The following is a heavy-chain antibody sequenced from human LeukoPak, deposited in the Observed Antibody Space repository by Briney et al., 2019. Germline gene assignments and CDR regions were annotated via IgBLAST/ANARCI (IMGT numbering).Heavy chain of an antibody. Sequence: GGTLRLSCAASGFTFSSYGMSWVRQAPGKGLEWVSAISGSGGSTYYADSVKGRFTISRDNPKNTLYLQMNSLRAEDTAVYYCAKDQLLWFGELLGLDYWGQGTLVTVSS. CDR3: AKDQLLWFGELLGLDY. V-gene: IGHV3-23*01. D-gene: IGHD3-10*01. CDR1: GFTFSSYG. J-gene: IGHJ4*02. CDR2: ISGSGGST.